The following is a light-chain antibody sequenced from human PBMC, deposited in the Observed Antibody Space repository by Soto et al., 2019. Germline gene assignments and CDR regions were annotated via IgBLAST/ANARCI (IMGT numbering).Light chain of an antibody. J-gene: IGKJ2*01. V-gene: IGKV3-20*01. CDR1: QSVSNNY. Sequence: EVVLTQSPGTLSLSPGERATLSCRASQSVSNNYLAWYQQKPGQSPKLLIFGSSDRATGIPDRISGSGSGTDFPLTISSLEPEDFAVYYCQQYGSSPPYTFGQGTKLEIK. CDR3: QQYGSSPPYT. CDR2: GSS.